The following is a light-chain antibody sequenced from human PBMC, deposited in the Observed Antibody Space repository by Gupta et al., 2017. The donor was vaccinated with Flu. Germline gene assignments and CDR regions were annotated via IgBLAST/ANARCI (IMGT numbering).Light chain of an antibody. CDR3: HLDSSSPPT. CDR1: QSVISRY. Sequence: EIVLTQSPGTLSLSPGESATLSCRASQSVISRYLAWYQQKPGQAPRLLISGASNRATGIPDRFSGSGSGTXFILTIXGLVPEDFAVTYCHLDSSSPPTFGXGTKMEIK. J-gene: IGKJ2*01. CDR2: GAS. V-gene: IGKV3-20*01.